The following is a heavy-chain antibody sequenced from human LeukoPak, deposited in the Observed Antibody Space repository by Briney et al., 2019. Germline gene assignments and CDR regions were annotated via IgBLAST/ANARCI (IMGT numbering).Heavy chain of an antibody. CDR1: GGSISNKY. CDR3: ARRAWRSLYPLSPNNWFDP. J-gene: IGHJ5*02. CDR2: INHSGST. Sequence: SETLSLTCTVSGGSISNKYWSWIRQPPGKGLEWIGEINHSGSTNYNPSLKSRVTISVDTSKNQFSLKLSSVTAADTAVYYCARRAWRSLYPLSPNNWFDPWGQGTLVTVSS. D-gene: IGHD3-16*01. V-gene: IGHV4-34*01.